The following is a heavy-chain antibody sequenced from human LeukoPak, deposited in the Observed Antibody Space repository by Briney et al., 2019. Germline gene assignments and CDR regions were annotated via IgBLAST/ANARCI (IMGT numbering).Heavy chain of an antibody. CDR1: GYTFTSYD. Sequence: ASVKVSCKASGYTFTSYDINWVRQATGQGLEWMGWMNPNSGNTGYAQKFQGRVTITSNTSISTANMELSSLRAKDTAVYYCVKGGGYEAQYYYYYLDVWGKGTTVTISS. D-gene: IGHD5-12*01. CDR3: VKGGGYEAQYYYYYLDV. J-gene: IGHJ6*03. V-gene: IGHV1-8*03. CDR2: MNPNSGNT.